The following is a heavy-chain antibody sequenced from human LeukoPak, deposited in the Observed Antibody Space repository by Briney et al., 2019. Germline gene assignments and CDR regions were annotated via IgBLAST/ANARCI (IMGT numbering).Heavy chain of an antibody. Sequence: GASVKVSCKASGYTFTGYYMHWVRQAPGQGLEGMGWINPNSGGTNYAQKFQGRVTMTRDTSISTAYMALSRLRSDDTAVYYCASTPPVSSSSWYWFDPWGQGTLVTVSS. CDR1: GYTFTGYY. CDR2: INPNSGGT. D-gene: IGHD6-13*01. CDR3: ASTPPVSSSSWYWFDP. J-gene: IGHJ5*02. V-gene: IGHV1-2*02.